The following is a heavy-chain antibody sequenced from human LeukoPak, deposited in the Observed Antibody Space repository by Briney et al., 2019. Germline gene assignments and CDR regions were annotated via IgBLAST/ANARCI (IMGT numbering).Heavy chain of an antibody. D-gene: IGHD1-26*01. CDR1: GYTFTSYA. V-gene: IGHV7-4-1*02. Sequence: ASVKVSCKASGYTFTSYAMNWVRQAPGQGLEWVGWINTNTGNPTYAQGFTGRFVFSLDTSVSTAYLQISSLKAEDTAVYYCARDRSGSYYALSPFDYWGQGTLVTVSS. CDR3: ARDRSGSYYALSPFDY. CDR2: INTNTGNP. J-gene: IGHJ4*02.